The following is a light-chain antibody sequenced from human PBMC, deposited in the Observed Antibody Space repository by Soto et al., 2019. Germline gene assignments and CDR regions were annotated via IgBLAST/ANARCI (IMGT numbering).Light chain of an antibody. V-gene: IGKV1-39*01. CDR1: ESISSF. CDR2: GAS. Sequence: DIQMTQSPSTLSASVGDRVTITCRASESISSFLIWYQQTPGKAPKVLIYGASSLQTGVPSRFSGSGSGTDFTLTSDSLQPADFAIYYCQQSYRARWTFGQGTKVEIK. J-gene: IGKJ1*01. CDR3: QQSYRARWT.